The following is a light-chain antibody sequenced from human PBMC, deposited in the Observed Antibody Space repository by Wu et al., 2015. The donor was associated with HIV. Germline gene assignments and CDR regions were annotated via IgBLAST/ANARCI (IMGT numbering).Light chain of an antibody. V-gene: IGKV1-39*01. CDR3: QVSSSIPPA. CDR2: AAS. CDR1: QNINNF. Sequence: DIQMTQSPSSLSASIGDRVTITCRASQNINNFLNWYQQKPGKAPELLISAASHLRSGAPPRFSGSGSGTDFTLTISSLQPEDFATYFCQVSSSIPPAFGQGTRVDNK. J-gene: IGKJ5*01.